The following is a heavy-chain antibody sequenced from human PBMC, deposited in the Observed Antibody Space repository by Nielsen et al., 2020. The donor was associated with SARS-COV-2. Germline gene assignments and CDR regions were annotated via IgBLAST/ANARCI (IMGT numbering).Heavy chain of an antibody. CDR3: ARDLGWELSHAFDI. V-gene: IGHV1-2*04. CDR2: INPNSGGT. J-gene: IGHJ3*02. Sequence: WVRQAPGRGLEWMGWINPNSGGTNYAQKFQGWVTMTRDTSISTAYMELSRLRSDDTAVYYCARDLGWELSHAFDIWGQGTMVTVSS. D-gene: IGHD1-26*01.